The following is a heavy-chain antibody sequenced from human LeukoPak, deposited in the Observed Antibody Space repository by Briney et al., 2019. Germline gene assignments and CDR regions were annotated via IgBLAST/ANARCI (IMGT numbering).Heavy chain of an antibody. CDR3: AKNHRDAGDY. CDR1: GFTFSSYW. D-gene: IGHD2-2*01. V-gene: IGHV3-23*01. J-gene: IGHJ4*02. CDR2: ISGSGGST. Sequence: GGSLRLSCAASGFTFSSYWMHWVRQAPGKGLEWVSAISGSGGSTYYADSVKGRFTISRDDSRNTLYLQMNSLRAEDTALYYCAKNHRDAGDYWGQGTLVTVSS.